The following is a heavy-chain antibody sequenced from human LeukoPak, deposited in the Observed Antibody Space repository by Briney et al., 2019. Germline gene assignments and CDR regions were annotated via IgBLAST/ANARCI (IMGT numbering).Heavy chain of an antibody. Sequence: GGSLRLSCTASGFNFRSYSMNWVRQAPGKGLEWVANIKQDGSEKYYVDSVKGRFTISRDNAKNSLYLQMNSLRAEDTAVYYCARGRIAAAAFFDYWGQGTLVTVSS. J-gene: IGHJ4*02. CDR3: ARGRIAAAAFFDY. CDR2: IKQDGSEK. CDR1: GFNFRSYS. V-gene: IGHV3-7*01. D-gene: IGHD6-13*01.